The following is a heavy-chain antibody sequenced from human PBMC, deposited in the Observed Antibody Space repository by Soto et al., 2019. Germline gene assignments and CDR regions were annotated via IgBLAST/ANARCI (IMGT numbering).Heavy chain of an antibody. V-gene: IGHV3-23*01. CDR1: GFTFNRYA. J-gene: IGHJ4*02. D-gene: IGHD2-21*02. Sequence: GGSLRLSCAASGFTFNRYAMNWVRQAAGKGLEWASGISGSGATTYYADSVKGRFTISRDNSKNTLYLPMNSLGAGDTAVYYCAKDPEVVVTAPDYWGQGTLVTVSS. CDR2: ISGSGATT. CDR3: AKDPEVVVTAPDY.